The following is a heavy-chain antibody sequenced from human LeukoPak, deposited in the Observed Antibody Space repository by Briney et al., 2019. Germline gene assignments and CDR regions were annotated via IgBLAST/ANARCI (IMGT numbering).Heavy chain of an antibody. V-gene: IGHV3-21*01. J-gene: IGHJ3*02. Sequence: GGSLRLSCAASGFTFTNYNMNWVRQAPGQGLEWLSCISGSSSYMYYADSVKGRFTISRDNAKNLLYVHMNSLRAEDTAVYYCARYPPGRGGLEIWGQGTMVTVSS. CDR3: ARYPPGRGGLEI. D-gene: IGHD2-8*02. CDR1: GFTFTNYN. CDR2: ISGSSSYM.